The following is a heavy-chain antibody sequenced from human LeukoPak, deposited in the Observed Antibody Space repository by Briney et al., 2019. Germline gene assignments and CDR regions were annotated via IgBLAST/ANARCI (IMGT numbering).Heavy chain of an antibody. CDR2: INHSGST. D-gene: IGHD3-22*01. CDR1: GGSFSGYY. CDR3: AREVNYYDSSGFDY. Sequence: PSETLSLTCAVYGGSFSGYYWSWIRQPPGKGLEWIGEINHSGSTNYNPSLKGRVTISVGTSKNQFSLKLSSVTAADTAVYYCAREVNYYDSSGFDYWGQGTLVTVSS. J-gene: IGHJ4*02. V-gene: IGHV4-34*01.